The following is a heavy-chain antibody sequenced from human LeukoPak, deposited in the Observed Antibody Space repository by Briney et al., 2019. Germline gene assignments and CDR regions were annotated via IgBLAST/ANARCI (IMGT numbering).Heavy chain of an antibody. CDR3: AILPGYSSGWYEVNY. CDR2: ISGSGGST. D-gene: IGHD6-13*01. V-gene: IGHV3-23*01. CDR1: GFTFSSYA. Sequence: PGGSLRLSCAVSGFTFSSYAMSWVRQAPGKGLEWVSGISGSGGSTYYADSVKGRFTISRDNSRNTLYLQMNSPRAEDTAVYYCAILPGYSSGWYEVNYWGQGTLVTVSS. J-gene: IGHJ4*02.